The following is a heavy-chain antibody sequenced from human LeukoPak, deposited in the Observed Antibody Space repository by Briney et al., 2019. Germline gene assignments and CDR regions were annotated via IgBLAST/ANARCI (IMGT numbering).Heavy chain of an antibody. CDR3: ARGNRASSGCYFDY. V-gene: IGHV4-34*01. J-gene: IGHJ4*02. D-gene: IGHD6-19*01. CDR1: GGSFSRYY. Sequence: SETLSLTCAVYGGSFSRYYWTWIRQPPGKGLEWIGEINHSGSANYNPSLKSRVTISVDASKSQFSLRLSSVTAADTAVYYCARGNRASSGCYFDYWGQGTLVTVSS. CDR2: INHSGSA.